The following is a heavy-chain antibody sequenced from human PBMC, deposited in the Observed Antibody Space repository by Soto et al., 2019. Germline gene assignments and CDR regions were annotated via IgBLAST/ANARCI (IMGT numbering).Heavy chain of an antibody. CDR3: AKNILGWLAGSDY. Sequence: GGCVRLSFSASVFPFSRDSMSGVRQAPGKGLEWVSAISGSGGSTYYADSVKGRFTISRDNSKNTLYLQMNSLRAEDTAVYYCAKNILGWLAGSDYWGQGTLVTVSS. CDR1: VFPFSRDS. D-gene: IGHD6-19*01. V-gene: IGHV3-23*01. CDR2: ISGSGGST. J-gene: IGHJ4*02.